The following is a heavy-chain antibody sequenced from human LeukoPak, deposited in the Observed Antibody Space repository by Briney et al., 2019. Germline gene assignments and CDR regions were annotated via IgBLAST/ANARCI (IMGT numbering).Heavy chain of an antibody. V-gene: IGHV4-39*01. Sequence: PSETLSLTCTVSGDSISSSSYYWGWLRQPPGKGLEWIGSIYYSGSTYYNPSLRSRVTISVDTSNNQFSLKLSSVTAADTAVYYCARTYYYGSGSGNWFDPWGQGTLVTVSS. D-gene: IGHD3-10*01. J-gene: IGHJ5*02. CDR1: GDSISSSSYY. CDR2: IYYSGST. CDR3: ARTYYYGSGSGNWFDP.